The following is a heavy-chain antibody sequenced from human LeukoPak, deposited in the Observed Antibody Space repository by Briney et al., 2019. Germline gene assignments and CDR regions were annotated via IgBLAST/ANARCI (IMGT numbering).Heavy chain of an antibody. D-gene: IGHD3-22*01. CDR1: GYTFTSYY. CDR3: ARGYYDSSGYSDWFDP. V-gene: IGHV1-46*01. J-gene: IGHJ5*02. Sequence: ASVKVSCKASGYTFTSYYMHWVRQAPGQGLEWMGIINPSGGSTSYAQKFQGRVTITTDESTSTAYMELSSLRSEDTAVYYCARGYYDSSGYSDWFDPWGQGTLVTVSS. CDR2: INPSGGST.